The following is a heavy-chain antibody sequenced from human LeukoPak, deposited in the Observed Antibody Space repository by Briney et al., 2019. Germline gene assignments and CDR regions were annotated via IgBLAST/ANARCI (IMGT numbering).Heavy chain of an antibody. CDR3: ARGMIAVASYNSGGSERGPVFDP. J-gene: IGHJ5*02. V-gene: IGHV1-69*04. CDR1: GDTFSSYA. Sequence: SVKVSSKASGDTFSSYAISWVRQAPGQGLEWMGRIIPILGIADYAQKFQGRVTNTADKSTSTAYMELSSLRSEDTAVYYCARGMIAVASYNSGGSERGPVFDPWGQGTLVTVSS. D-gene: IGHD6-19*01. CDR2: IIPILGIA.